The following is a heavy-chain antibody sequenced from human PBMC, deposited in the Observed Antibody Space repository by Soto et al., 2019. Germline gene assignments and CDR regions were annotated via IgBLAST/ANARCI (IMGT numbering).Heavy chain of an antibody. CDR1: GFTFSSYA. D-gene: IGHD3-10*01. V-gene: IGHV3-23*01. CDR2: ISGSGGST. J-gene: IGHJ5*02. Sequence: EVQLLESGGGLVQPGGSLRLSCAASGFTFSSYAMSWVRQAPGKGLEWVSAISGSGGSTYYADSVKGRFTISRDNYKNTLYLQMNSLRAEDTAVYYCAKGDDYGSGTNWFDPWGQGTLVTVSS. CDR3: AKGDDYGSGTNWFDP.